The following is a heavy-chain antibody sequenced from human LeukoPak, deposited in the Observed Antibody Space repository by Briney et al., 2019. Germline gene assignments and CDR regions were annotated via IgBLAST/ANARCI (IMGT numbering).Heavy chain of an antibody. Sequence: ASVKVSCKASGGTFSNYAIRWVRQAPGQGLEWMGAIIPIFGTANYAQKFQGRVTITADESTSTAYMELSSLRSEDTAVYYCARDRGSGYYYDSSGYPGDHFDYWGQGTLVTVSS. CDR2: IIPIFGTA. CDR3: ARDRGSGYYYDSSGYPGDHFDY. J-gene: IGHJ4*02. V-gene: IGHV1-69*01. D-gene: IGHD3-22*01. CDR1: GGTFSNYA.